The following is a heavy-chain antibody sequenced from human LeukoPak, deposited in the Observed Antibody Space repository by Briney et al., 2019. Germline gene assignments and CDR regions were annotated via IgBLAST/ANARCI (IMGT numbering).Heavy chain of an antibody. CDR3: ARTPGYYGSGSYYNIDY. D-gene: IGHD3-10*01. CDR1: GGSISSSSYY. Sequence: PSETLSLTCTVSGGSISSSSYYWGWIRQPPGKGLEWIGSIYYSGSTYYNSSLKSRVTISVDTSKNQFSLKLSSVTAADTAVYYCARTPGYYGSGSYYNIDYWGQGTLVTVSS. CDR2: IYYSGST. J-gene: IGHJ4*02. V-gene: IGHV4-39*07.